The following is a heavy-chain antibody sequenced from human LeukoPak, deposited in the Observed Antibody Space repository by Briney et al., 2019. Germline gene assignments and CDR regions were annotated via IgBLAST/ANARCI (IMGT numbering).Heavy chain of an antibody. Sequence: SETLSLTCAVYGGSFSGYYWSWIRQPPGKGLEWIGEISHSGSTNYNPSLKSRVTISVDTSKNQFSLKLSSVTAADTAVYYCARRITYYYGSGSPPYNWFDPWGQGTLVTVSS. CDR1: GGSFSGYY. J-gene: IGHJ5*02. D-gene: IGHD3-10*01. CDR2: ISHSGST. CDR3: ARRITYYYGSGSPPYNWFDP. V-gene: IGHV4-34*01.